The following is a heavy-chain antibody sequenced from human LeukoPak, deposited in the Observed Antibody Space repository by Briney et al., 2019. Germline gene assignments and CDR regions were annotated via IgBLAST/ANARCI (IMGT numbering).Heavy chain of an antibody. Sequence: PSETLSLTCAVSGGSISTYYWSWIRQPPGKGLEWIGYIYYSGSTNYNPSPKSRVTISVDTSKNQFSLKLSSVTAADTAVYYCARAGSSGWYMPPYYYYGMDVWGQGTTVTVSS. D-gene: IGHD6-13*01. CDR3: ARAGSSGWYMPPYYYYGMDV. V-gene: IGHV4-59*01. CDR1: GGSISTYY. CDR2: IYYSGST. J-gene: IGHJ6*02.